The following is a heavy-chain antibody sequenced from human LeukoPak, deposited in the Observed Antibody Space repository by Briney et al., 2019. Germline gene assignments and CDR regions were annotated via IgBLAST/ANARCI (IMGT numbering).Heavy chain of an antibody. V-gene: IGHV3-30*04. J-gene: IGHJ4*02. CDR2: ISYDGSNK. CDR3: ARDKSYDSSGSYIFDY. CDR1: GFTFSSYA. Sequence: GGSLRLSCAASGFTFSSYAMHWVRQAPGKGLEWVAVISYDGSNKYYADSVKGRFTISRDNSKNTLYLQMNSLRAEDTAVYYCARDKSYDSSGSYIFDYWGQGTLVTVSS. D-gene: IGHD3-22*01.